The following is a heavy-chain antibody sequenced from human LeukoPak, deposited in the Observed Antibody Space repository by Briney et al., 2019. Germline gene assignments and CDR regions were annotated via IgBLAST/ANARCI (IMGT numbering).Heavy chain of an antibody. J-gene: IGHJ6*03. Sequence: GGSLRLSCAASGFTVSSNYMSWVRQAPGKGLEWVSVIYSGGSTYYADSVKGRFTISRDNSKNTLYLQMNSLRAEDTAVYYCARVKAGYYYYMDVWGKGTTVTVSS. D-gene: IGHD3-10*01. CDR3: ARVKAGYYYYMDV. CDR1: GFTVSSNY. CDR2: IYSGGST. V-gene: IGHV3-53*01.